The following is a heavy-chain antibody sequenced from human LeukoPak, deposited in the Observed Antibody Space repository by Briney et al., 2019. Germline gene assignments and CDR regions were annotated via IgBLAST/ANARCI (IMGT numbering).Heavy chain of an antibody. V-gene: IGHV4-4*02. J-gene: IGHJ4*02. CDR1: GGSISSSNW. CDR2: IYHSGST. D-gene: IGHD6-6*01. CDR3: AREGYTSSSPDY. Sequence: TSGTLSLTCAVSGGSISSSNWRSWVRQPPGKGLEWIGEIYHSGSTNYNPSLKSRVTISVDKSKNQFSLKLSSVTAADTAVYYCAREGYTSSSPDYWGQGTLVTVSS.